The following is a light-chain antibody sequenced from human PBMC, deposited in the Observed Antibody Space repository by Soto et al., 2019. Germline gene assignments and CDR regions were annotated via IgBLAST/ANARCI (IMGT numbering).Light chain of an antibody. CDR1: QSISSNY. V-gene: IGKV3-20*01. J-gene: IGKJ1*01. CDR3: QQYATSSWT. Sequence: EIVLTQSPGTLSLSPGERAILSCRASQSISSNYLAWYQQRSGLAPRLLFSGASSRATGIPDRFSGSGSGTEFTLTISRLEPEDFAVYYCQQYATSSWTFGQGTKVEIK. CDR2: GAS.